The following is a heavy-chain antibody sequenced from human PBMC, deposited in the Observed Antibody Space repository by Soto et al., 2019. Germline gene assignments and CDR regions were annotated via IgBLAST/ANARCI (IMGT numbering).Heavy chain of an antibody. J-gene: IGHJ2*01. Sequence: PSETLSLTCGVYGGSFSGYYWSWIRQPPGKGLEWIGEINHSGSTNYNPSLKSRVTISVDTSKNQFSLKLSSVTAADTAVYYCARQKRGGYCSGGSCHPYWYFDLWGRGTLGTVSS. CDR3: ARQKRGGYCSGGSCHPYWYFDL. V-gene: IGHV4-34*01. CDR2: INHSGST. D-gene: IGHD2-15*01. CDR1: GGSFSGYY.